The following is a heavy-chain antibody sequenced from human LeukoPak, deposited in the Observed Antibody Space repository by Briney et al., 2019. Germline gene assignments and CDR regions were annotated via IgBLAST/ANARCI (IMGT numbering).Heavy chain of an antibody. CDR1: GGSISSYY. J-gene: IGHJ5*02. D-gene: IGHD3-10*01. CDR2: IYYSGST. V-gene: IGHV4-59*01. CDR3: ARDLAVRGVIGNWFDP. Sequence: SGTLSLTCTVSGGSISSYYWGLIRQPPGKGLEWIGYIYYSGSTNYNPSLKSRVTISVDTSKNQFSLKLSSVTAADTAVYYCARDLAVRGVIGNWFDPWGQGTLVTVSS.